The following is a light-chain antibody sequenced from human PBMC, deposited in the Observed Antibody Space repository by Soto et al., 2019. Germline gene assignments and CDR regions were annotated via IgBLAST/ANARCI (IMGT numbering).Light chain of an antibody. V-gene: IGKV3D-20*02. J-gene: IGKJ5*01. CDR3: QQRSNWR. CDR2: GAS. CDR1: QSVRSDY. Sequence: EIVLTQSPGTLSLSPGERATLSCRASQSVRSDYLAWYQQKPGQAPRLHIYGASTRATGIPDRFTGSGSGTDFTLTISSLEPEDFAVYYCQQRSNWRFGQGTRLEIK.